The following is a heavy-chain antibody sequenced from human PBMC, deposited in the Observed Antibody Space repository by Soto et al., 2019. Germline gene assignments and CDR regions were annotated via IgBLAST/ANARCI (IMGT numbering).Heavy chain of an antibody. D-gene: IGHD3-10*01. Sequence: SVKVSCKASGGTFSSYAISWVRQAPGQGLEWMGGIIPIFGTANYAQKFQGRVTITADESTSTAYMELSSLRSEDTAVYYCARARVTMVRGVITHGTFFDYWGQGTLVTVSS. V-gene: IGHV1-69*13. CDR3: ARARVTMVRGVITHGTFFDY. CDR1: GGTFSSYA. CDR2: IIPIFGTA. J-gene: IGHJ4*02.